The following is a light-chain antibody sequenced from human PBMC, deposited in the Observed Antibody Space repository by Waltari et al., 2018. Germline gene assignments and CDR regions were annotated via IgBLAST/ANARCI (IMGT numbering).Light chain of an antibody. CDR3: QQYYSTPPT. Sequence: DIVMTQSPDSLAVSLGERATINCKSSQSVLYSSNHKKYLAWYQQKPGQTPNLLIYWASTRESGVPDRFSGSGSGTDFTLTISSLQAEDVAVYYCQQYYSTPPTFGQGTKVEIK. J-gene: IGKJ1*01. CDR1: QSVLYSSNHKKY. V-gene: IGKV4-1*01. CDR2: WAS.